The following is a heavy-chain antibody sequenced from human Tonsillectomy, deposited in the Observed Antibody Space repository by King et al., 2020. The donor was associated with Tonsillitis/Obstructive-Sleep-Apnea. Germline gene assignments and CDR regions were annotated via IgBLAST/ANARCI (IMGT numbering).Heavy chain of an antibody. CDR2: IYPVDSET. V-gene: IGHV5-51*01. J-gene: IGHJ3*02. D-gene: IGHD2-21*01. CDR3: AREASISGWYAFDI. CDR1: GYSFTSYW. Sequence: QLVQSGAEVKKPGESLKISCKGSGYSFTSYWIGWVRQMPGKGLEWRGIIYPVDSETRYSPSFQGQVTISAEKSTGTAYLQWSSLQASDTAMYYCAREASISGWYAFDIWGQGTMVTVSS.